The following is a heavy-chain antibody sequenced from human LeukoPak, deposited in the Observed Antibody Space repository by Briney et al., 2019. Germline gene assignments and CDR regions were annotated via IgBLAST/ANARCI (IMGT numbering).Heavy chain of an antibody. D-gene: IGHD3-10*01. CDR3: TGNYYGSGSYADFDY. V-gene: IGHV3-73*01. Sequence: GGSLRLSCAASGFTFSGSALHWVSQASGKGLEWVGRIRSTANGYATAYAASVKGRLTISRDDSKNTAYLQMDSLKTEDTAVYYCTGNYYGSGSYADFDYWGQGTLVTVSS. J-gene: IGHJ4*02. CDR2: IRSTANGYAT. CDR1: GFTFSGSA.